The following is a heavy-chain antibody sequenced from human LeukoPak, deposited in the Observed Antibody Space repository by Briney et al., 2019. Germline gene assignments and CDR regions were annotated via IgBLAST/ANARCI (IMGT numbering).Heavy chain of an antibody. D-gene: IGHD3-3*01. CDR3: AKDLSRYYDFWSATPNYFDY. J-gene: IGHJ4*02. Sequence: GGSLRLSCAASGFTFSSYAMSWVRQAPGKGLEWVSAISGSGGSTYYADSVKGRFTISRDNSKNTLYLQMNSLRAEDTAVYYCAKDLSRYYDFWSATPNYFDYWGQGTLVTVSS. CDR2: ISGSGGST. V-gene: IGHV3-23*01. CDR1: GFTFSSYA.